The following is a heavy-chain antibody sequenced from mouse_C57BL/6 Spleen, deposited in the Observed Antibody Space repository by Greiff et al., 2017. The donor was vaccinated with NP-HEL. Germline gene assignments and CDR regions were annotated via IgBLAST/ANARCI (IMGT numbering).Heavy chain of an antibody. CDR3: SYYSNPFFAY. Sequence: QVQLQQSGAELARPGASVKLSCKASGYTFTGYGISWVKQRTGQGLEWIGEIYPRSGNTYYNEKFKGKATLTADKSSSTAYMELRRLTSEDSAVYFCSYYSNPFFAYWGQGTLVTVSA. V-gene: IGHV1-81*01. CDR1: GYTFTGYG. J-gene: IGHJ3*01. CDR2: IYPRSGNT. D-gene: IGHD2-5*01.